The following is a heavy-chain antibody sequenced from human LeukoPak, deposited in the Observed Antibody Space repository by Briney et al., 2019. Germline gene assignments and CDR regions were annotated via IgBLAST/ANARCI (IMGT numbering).Heavy chain of an antibody. CDR1: GFTLSPYE. CDR2: ISSGGETM. CDR3: ARVVSSVDY. V-gene: IGHV3-48*03. D-gene: IGHD6-19*01. J-gene: IGHJ4*02. Sequence: GGSLRLSCAPSGFTLSPYEMNWVRQAPGKGLEWVSYISSGGETMYYADSVKGRFTISRDNAKNSLYLQMNSLRVEDTAVYYCARVVSSVDYWGQGTLVTVSS.